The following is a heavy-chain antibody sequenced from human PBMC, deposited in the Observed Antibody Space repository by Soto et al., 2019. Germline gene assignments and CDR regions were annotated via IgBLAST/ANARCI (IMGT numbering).Heavy chain of an antibody. Sequence: EVQLVESGGGLVKPGGSLRLSCAASGFTFNNVWMNWVRQAPGKGLEWVGRIKSKTDGGTTDYAAPVNGRFTISRDESKNTLYLQMNSLIIEDTAVYYCTSLIPTDLRSDFDYWGPGTLVTVSS. V-gene: IGHV3-15*07. CDR1: GFTFNNVW. CDR3: TSLIPTDLRSDFDY. CDR2: IKSKTDGGTT. J-gene: IGHJ4*02. D-gene: IGHD2-2*02.